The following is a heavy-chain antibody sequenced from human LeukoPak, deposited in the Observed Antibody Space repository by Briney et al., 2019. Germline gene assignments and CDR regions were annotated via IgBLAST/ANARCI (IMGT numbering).Heavy chain of an antibody. D-gene: IGHD1-26*01. CDR1: GYTLTELS. J-gene: IGHJ4*02. V-gene: IGHV1-24*01. Sequence: GASVKVSCTVSGYTLTELSMHWVRQAPGKGLEWMGGFDPEDGETIYAQKFQGRVTMTEDTSTDTAYMELSSLRSEDTAVYYCATLVGAPHAFDYWGQGTLVTVSS. CDR3: ATLVGAPHAFDY. CDR2: FDPEDGET.